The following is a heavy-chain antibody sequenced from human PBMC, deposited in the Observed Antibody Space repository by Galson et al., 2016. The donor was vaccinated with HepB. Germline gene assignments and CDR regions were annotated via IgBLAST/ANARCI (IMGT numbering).Heavy chain of an antibody. D-gene: IGHD4-11*01. CDR3: ARIRRTTVTPFDS. J-gene: IGHJ4*02. Sequence: LTCTVSGGSISGSGYYWSWLRQPPGKGLEWIAYVYYSGTAYYNPSLQSRVTISVDTSKAQFSLRVTSVTAADTAVYYCARIRRTTVTPFDSWGQGTLVTVSS. V-gene: IGHV4-31*03. CDR2: VYYSGTA. CDR1: GGSISGSGYY.